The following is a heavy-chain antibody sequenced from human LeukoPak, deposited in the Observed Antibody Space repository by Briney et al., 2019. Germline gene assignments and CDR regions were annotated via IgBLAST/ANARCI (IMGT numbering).Heavy chain of an antibody. V-gene: IGHV4-59*01. J-gene: IGHJ3*02. CDR1: GGSISSYY. CDR2: IYYSGST. CDR3: ARSRSGYSYDHAAFEI. D-gene: IGHD5-18*01. Sequence: SETLSPTCTVSGGSISSYYWSWIRQPPGKGLEWIGYIYYSGSTNYYPSLKSRVTISVDTSRNQFSLKLYSVTAADTAVYYCARSRSGYSYDHAAFEIWGQGTMDTVSS.